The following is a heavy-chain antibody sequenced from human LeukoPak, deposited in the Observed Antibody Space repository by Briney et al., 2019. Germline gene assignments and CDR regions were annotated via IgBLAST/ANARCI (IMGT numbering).Heavy chain of an antibody. D-gene: IGHD6-13*01. J-gene: IGHJ4*02. V-gene: IGHV3-74*01. CDR2: INSDVSST. Sequence: GGSLRLSCAASGFTFSSYWMHWVRQAPGKGLVWVSRINSDVSSTSYADSVKGRFTISRDNAKNTLYLQMNSLRAEDTAVYYCARDGTGYSSSWDLDYWGQGTLVTVSS. CDR3: ARDGTGYSSSWDLDY. CDR1: GFTFSSYW.